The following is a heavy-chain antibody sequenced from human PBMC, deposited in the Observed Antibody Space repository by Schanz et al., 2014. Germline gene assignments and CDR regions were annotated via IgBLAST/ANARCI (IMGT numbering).Heavy chain of an antibody. V-gene: IGHV3-23*01. CDR1: GFTFSTSA. CDR3: AKDAPYPFDL. Sequence: EVQLLESGGGLVQPGGSLRLSCAASGFTFSTSAMSWVRQVPGKGLEWVSAILGLASTTYYADSVKGRFTISRDNSKNLLYLQMNSLRAEDTAIYYCAKDAPYPFDLWGRGTLITVSS. CDR2: ILGLASTT. J-gene: IGHJ2*01.